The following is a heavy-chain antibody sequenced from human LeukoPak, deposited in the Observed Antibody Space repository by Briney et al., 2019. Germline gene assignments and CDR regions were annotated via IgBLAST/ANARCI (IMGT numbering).Heavy chain of an antibody. CDR3: AKDLPTRYGSYYGMDV. Sequence: GRSLRLSCAASGFTFDDYAMHWVRQAPGKGLEWVSGISWNSGSIGYADSVKGRFTISRDNAKNSLYLQMNSLRAEDTALYYCAKDLPTRYGSYYGMDVWGQGTTVTVSS. CDR2: ISWNSGSI. J-gene: IGHJ6*02. CDR1: GFTFDDYA. D-gene: IGHD3-9*01. V-gene: IGHV3-9*01.